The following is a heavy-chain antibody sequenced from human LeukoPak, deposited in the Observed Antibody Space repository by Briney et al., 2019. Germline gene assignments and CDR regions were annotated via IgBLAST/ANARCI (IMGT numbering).Heavy chain of an antibody. CDR3: ARATIFGVVIHYGMDV. CDR1: GFTFSSYS. Sequence: HTGGSLRLSCAASGFTFSSYSMNWVRQAPGKGLEWVSYISSSSSTIYYADSVKGRFTISRDNAKNSLYLQMNSLRAEGTAVYYCARATIFGVVIHYGMDVWGQGTTVTVSS. CDR2: ISSSSSTI. D-gene: IGHD3-3*01. V-gene: IGHV3-48*01. J-gene: IGHJ6*02.